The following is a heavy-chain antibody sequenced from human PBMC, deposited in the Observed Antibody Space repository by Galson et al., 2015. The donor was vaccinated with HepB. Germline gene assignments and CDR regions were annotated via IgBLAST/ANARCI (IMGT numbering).Heavy chain of an antibody. D-gene: IGHD4-17*01. J-gene: IGHJ6*02. V-gene: IGHV4-39*01. CDR3: ARLNGDYGGAFYFYYYGMDI. Sequence: LSLTCTVSGGSISGSSYYWGWIRQPPGKGLEWIGIIYYSGKTYYNPSLKSRVTISVDTSKNQFSLKLSSVTAAETAVYYCARLNGDYGGAFYFYYYGMDIWGQGTTVAVSS. CDR2: IYYSGKT. CDR1: GGSISGSSYY.